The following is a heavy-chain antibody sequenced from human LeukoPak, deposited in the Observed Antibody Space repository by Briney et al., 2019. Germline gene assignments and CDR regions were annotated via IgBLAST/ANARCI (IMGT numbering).Heavy chain of an antibody. J-gene: IGHJ4*02. D-gene: IGHD3-22*01. CDR3: ARVPENYYDSSGYSDFDY. V-gene: IGHV1-69*04. CDR1: GGTFSSYA. Sequence: ASVKLSCEASGGTFSSYAMSWVRQAPGQGLEWMGRIIPIRGIANYAQNLQGRVTITADKSTSTAYMELSSLRSEDTAVYYCARVPENYYDSSGYSDFDYWGQGTLVTVSS. CDR2: IIPIRGIA.